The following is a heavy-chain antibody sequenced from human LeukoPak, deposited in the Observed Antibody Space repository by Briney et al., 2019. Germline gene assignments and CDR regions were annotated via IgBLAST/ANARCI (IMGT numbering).Heavy chain of an antibody. J-gene: IGHJ4*02. Sequence: GGSLRLSCAASGFTFSTYNMHWVRQATGKGLEWVSAIGTGGDTFYPGSVKGRFTISRENAKNSLYLQMSSLRAEDTAVYYCARGRSSSWYYYFDYWGQGTLVTVSS. CDR3: ARGRSSSWYYYFDY. CDR2: IGTGGDT. D-gene: IGHD6-13*01. CDR1: GFTFSTYN. V-gene: IGHV3-13*01.